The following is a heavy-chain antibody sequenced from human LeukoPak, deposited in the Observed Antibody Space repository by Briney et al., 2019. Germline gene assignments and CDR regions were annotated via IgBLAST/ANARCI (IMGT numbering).Heavy chain of an antibody. Sequence: PSETLSLTCTVSGGSFRSATGSDYYWGWVRQPPGKGLEWIVNIFYSGGTYSNPSLKSRVALSADTSKNQFSLKLSSVTAADTAVYYCARRAYSGFDWWGQGTLVTVAS. D-gene: IGHD1-26*01. J-gene: IGHJ4*02. CDR3: ARRAYSGFDW. CDR2: IFYSGGT. V-gene: IGHV4-39*01. CDR1: GGSFRSATGSDYY.